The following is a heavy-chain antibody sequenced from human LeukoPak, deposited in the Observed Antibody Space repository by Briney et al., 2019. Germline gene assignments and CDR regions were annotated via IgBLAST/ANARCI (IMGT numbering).Heavy chain of an antibody. CDR2: INPSGGST. Sequence: GASVKVSCKASGYTFTGYYMHWVRQAPGQGLEWMGIINPSGGSTSYAQKFQGRVTMTRDMSTSTVYMELSSLRSEDTAVYYCARDPSEMATIGYFDYWGQGTLVTVSS. J-gene: IGHJ4*02. V-gene: IGHV1-46*01. CDR3: ARDPSEMATIGYFDY. D-gene: IGHD5-24*01. CDR1: GYTFTGYY.